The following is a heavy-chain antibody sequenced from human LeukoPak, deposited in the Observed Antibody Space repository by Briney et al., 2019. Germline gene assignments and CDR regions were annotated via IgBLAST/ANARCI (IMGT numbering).Heavy chain of an antibody. J-gene: IGHJ4*02. Sequence: SVKVSCKASGGTFSSYAISWVRQAPGQGLEWMGGIIPIFGTANYAQKFQGRVTITTDESTGPASMELRSMRSEDTAVYYCARAQLAVAGIFDGWGQGTPVTVSS. CDR2: IIPIFGTA. CDR1: GGTFSSYA. V-gene: IGHV1-69*05. CDR3: ARAQLAVAGIFDG. D-gene: IGHD6-19*01.